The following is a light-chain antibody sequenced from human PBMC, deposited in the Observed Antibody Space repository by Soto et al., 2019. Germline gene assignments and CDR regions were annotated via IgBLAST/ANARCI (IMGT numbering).Light chain of an antibody. CDR2: DAS. Sequence: DIQMTQSPSSLTASVRERATITCQASQDISNHLNWYQQKPGKAPKLLIYDASNLETGVPSRFSGSGSGTDFTFTISSLQPEDIGTYYCQQSENIPVTFGPGTKLDIK. CDR3: QQSENIPVT. CDR1: QDISNH. V-gene: IGKV1-33*01. J-gene: IGKJ3*01.